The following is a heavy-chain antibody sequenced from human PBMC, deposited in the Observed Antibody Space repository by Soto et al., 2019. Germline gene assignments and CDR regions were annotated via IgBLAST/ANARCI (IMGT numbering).Heavy chain of an antibody. D-gene: IGHD3-16*01. CDR1: RGSNKNGGYY. CDR3: ARGGGEDNYFGP. Sequence: SETLSLTCTVSRGSNKNGGYYWNWIRQHPGKGLEWIGYVFHSGSTYYNPSFRSRVTTSMDTSKNQFSLNLSSVTAADTAIYYCARGGGEDNYFGPWGQGTLVTVSS. V-gene: IGHV4-31*03. CDR2: VFHSGST. J-gene: IGHJ5*02.